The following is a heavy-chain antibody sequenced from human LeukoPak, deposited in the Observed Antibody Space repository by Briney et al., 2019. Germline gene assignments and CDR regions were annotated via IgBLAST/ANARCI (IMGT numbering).Heavy chain of an antibody. J-gene: IGHJ4*02. CDR1: GGSISSYC. CDR3: AREGLRGQFDY. Sequence: SETLSLTCTVSGGSISSYCWSWIRQPPGKGLEWIGYIYYSGSTNYNPSLKSRVTISVDTSKNQFSLKLSSVTAADTAVYYCAREGLRGQFDYWGQGTLVTVSS. V-gene: IGHV4-59*01. D-gene: IGHD5-12*01. CDR2: IYYSGST.